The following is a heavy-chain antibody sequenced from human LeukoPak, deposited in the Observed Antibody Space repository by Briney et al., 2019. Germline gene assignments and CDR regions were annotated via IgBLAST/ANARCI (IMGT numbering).Heavy chain of an antibody. V-gene: IGHV3-23*01. CDR1: GFTLNGYG. Sequence: PGGSLRLSCAASGFTLNGYGMSWVRQAPGKGLEWVSAMSGSDGSKYYADSVKGRFTISRDNSKNTLYLQMNTLRAEDTAMYYCARPSSHDAFDIWGQGTMVTVSS. CDR2: MSGSDGSK. D-gene: IGHD2-15*01. J-gene: IGHJ3*02. CDR3: ARPSSHDAFDI.